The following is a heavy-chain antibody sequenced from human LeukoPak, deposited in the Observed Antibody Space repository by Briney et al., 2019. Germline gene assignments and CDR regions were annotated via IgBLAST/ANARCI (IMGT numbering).Heavy chain of an antibody. CDR1: GGSISSYY. Sequence: SETLSLTCTVSGGSISSYYWSWIRQPPGKGLEWIGYIYYSGSTNYNPSLKGRVTISVDTSKNQFSLKLSSVTAADTAVYYCARHLGYCSSTSCHNWFDPWGQGTLVTVSS. CDR2: IYYSGST. V-gene: IGHV4-59*08. CDR3: ARHLGYCSSTSCHNWFDP. J-gene: IGHJ5*02. D-gene: IGHD2-2*01.